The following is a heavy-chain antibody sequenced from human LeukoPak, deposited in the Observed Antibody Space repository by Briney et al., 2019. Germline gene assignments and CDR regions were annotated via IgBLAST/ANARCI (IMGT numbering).Heavy chain of an antibody. CDR3: AGSSRVSAYYYYYGMDV. D-gene: IGHD6-13*01. V-gene: IGHV5-51*01. Sequence: GESLKISCKGSGYGFTNSWIGWVRQMPGKGLEWMGIIYPGDSTTKYSPSFQGHVTISADKSISTAYLQWSSLKASDTAMYYCAGSSRVSAYYYYYGMDVWGQGTTVTVSS. CDR2: IYPGDSTT. CDR1: GYGFTNSW. J-gene: IGHJ6*02.